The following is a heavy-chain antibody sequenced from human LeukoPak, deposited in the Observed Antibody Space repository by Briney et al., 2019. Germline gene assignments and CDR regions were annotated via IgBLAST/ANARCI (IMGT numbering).Heavy chain of an antibody. D-gene: IGHD2-15*01. Sequence: PGGSLRLSCAASGFTFSSYWMHWVRQAPGKGLVWVSRINSDGSSTTYADSVKGRFTISRDNSKNTLYLQMNSLRAEDTAVYYCARVPPGYCSGGSCPFDYWGQGTLVTVSS. CDR2: INSDGSST. CDR3: ARVPPGYCSGGSCPFDY. J-gene: IGHJ4*02. CDR1: GFTFSSYW. V-gene: IGHV3-74*03.